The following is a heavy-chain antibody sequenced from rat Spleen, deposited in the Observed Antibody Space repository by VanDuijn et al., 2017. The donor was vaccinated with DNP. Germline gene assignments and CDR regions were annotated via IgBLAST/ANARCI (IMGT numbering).Heavy chain of an antibody. J-gene: IGHJ3*01. CDR1: GFTFSNYG. CDR2: ISTSGVVT. CDR3: TTDAAY. V-gene: IGHV5-19*01. Sequence: EVPLVESGGGLVQPGRSLKLSCAASGFTFSNYGMHWIRQAPTKGLEWVASISTSGVVTYYRDSVKGRFTISRDNAKSILYLQMSSLRSEDTATYYCTTDAAYWGQGALVTVSS.